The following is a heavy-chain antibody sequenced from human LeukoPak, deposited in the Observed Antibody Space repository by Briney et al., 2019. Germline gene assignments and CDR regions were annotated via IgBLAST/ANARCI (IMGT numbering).Heavy chain of an antibody. D-gene: IGHD1-26*01. CDR2: INHSGST. CDR1: GGSFSGYY. J-gene: IGHJ3*02. CDR3: ARLPTGHRYSGSYGPAGAFDI. Sequence: KTSETLSLTCAVYGGSFSGYYWSWIRQPPGKGLEWTGEINHSGSTNYNPSLKSRVTISVDTSKNQFSLKLSSVTAADTAVYYCARLPTGHRYSGSYGPAGAFDIWGQGTMVTVSS. V-gene: IGHV4-34*01.